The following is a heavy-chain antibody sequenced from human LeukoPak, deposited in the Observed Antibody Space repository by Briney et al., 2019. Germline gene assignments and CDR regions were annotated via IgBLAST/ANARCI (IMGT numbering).Heavy chain of an antibody. CDR2: IIPILGIA. D-gene: IGHD2-2*02. CDR3: AECSSTSCYTGGGFDY. J-gene: IGHJ4*02. CDR1: GGTFSSYT. V-gene: IGHV1-69*02. Sequence: SVKVSCKASGGTFSSYTISWVRQAPGQGLEWMGRIIPILGIANYAQKFQGRVTITADKSTSTASMELSSLRSEDTAGYYCAECSSTSCYTGGGFDYWGQGTLVTVSS.